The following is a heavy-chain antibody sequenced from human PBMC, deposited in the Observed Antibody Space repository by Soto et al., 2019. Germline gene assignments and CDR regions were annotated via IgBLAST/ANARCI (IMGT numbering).Heavy chain of an antibody. J-gene: IGHJ4*02. CDR3: ARGGNYYDSSGLGPEYYFDY. CDR1: GGTFSSYA. D-gene: IGHD3-22*01. V-gene: IGHV1-69*13. Sequence: SVKVSCKASGGTFSSYAISWVRQAPGHGLEWMGGIIPIFGTANYAQKFQGRVTITADESTSTAYMELSSLRSEDTAVYYCARGGNYYDSSGLGPEYYFDYWGQGTLVTVSS. CDR2: IIPIFGTA.